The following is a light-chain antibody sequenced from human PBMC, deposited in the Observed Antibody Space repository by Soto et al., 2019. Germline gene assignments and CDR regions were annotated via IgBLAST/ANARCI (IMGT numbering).Light chain of an antibody. CDR2: GAS. Sequence: EIVMTQSPATLSVSPGERATLSCRASQSVSSSLAWYQQKPGQAPRLLIYGASTRATGIPARFSGSGSGTDFTLTISSLQPEDFATYYCLQDYNYPRTFGQGTKVDIK. CDR3: LQDYNYPRT. V-gene: IGKV3-15*01. J-gene: IGKJ1*01. CDR1: QSVSSS.